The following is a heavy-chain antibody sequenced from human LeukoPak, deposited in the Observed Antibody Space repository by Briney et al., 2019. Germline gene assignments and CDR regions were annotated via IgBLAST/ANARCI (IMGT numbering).Heavy chain of an antibody. D-gene: IGHD5-24*01. CDR1: GFSFGSYW. Sequence: GGSLRLSCVASGFSFGSYWMAWVRQAPGKGLEWVANMKHDGIEKYHVDSVKGRFTISRDNTKNSLYLHMSSLRVEDTAVYYCAREGREGYNYPALDFWGQGILVTVSS. V-gene: IGHV3-7*05. J-gene: IGHJ4*02. CDR3: AREGREGYNYPALDF. CDR2: MKHDGIEK.